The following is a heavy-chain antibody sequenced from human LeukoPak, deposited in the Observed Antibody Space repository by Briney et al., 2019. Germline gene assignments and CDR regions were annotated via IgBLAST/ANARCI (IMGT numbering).Heavy chain of an antibody. CDR2: IHYDGNKK. J-gene: IGHJ4*02. CDR3: ARILGSGYSAEF. Sequence: GSLRLSCAASGFTFRNFGMHWVRQAQGKGLEWVAVIHYDGNKKYYADSVKGRFTISKDNSKNTLYMQMNSLRAGDTAVYYCARILGSGYSAEFWGQGTLVTVSS. CDR1: GFTFRNFG. D-gene: IGHD3-22*01. V-gene: IGHV3-33*01.